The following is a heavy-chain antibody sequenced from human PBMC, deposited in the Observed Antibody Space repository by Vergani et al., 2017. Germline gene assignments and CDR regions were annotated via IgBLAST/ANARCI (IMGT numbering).Heavy chain of an antibody. J-gene: IGHJ5*02. Sequence: QVQLQESGPGLVKPSQTLSLTCTVSGGSISSGGYYWSWIRQHPGKGLEWIGYIYYSGSTYYNPSLKRRVTISVDTSKNQFSLKLSSVTAADTAVYYCARVGGKDIVVVPAAIWFDPWGQGTLVTVSS. CDR1: GGSISSGGYY. CDR2: IYYSGST. D-gene: IGHD2-2*01. CDR3: ARVGGKDIVVVPAAIWFDP. V-gene: IGHV4-31*03.